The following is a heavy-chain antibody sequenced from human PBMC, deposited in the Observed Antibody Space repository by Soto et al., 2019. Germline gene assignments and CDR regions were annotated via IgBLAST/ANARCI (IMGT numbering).Heavy chain of an antibody. CDR1: GFTFSSYA. CDR2: ISGSGGST. CDR3: AKDKKISSYGYLDY. J-gene: IGHJ4*02. Sequence: GGSLRLSCAASGFTFSSYAMSWVRQAPGKGLEWVSAISGSGGSTYYADSVKGRFTISRDNSKNTLYLQMNSLRAEDTAVYYCAKDKKISSYGYLDYWGQGTLVTVSS. D-gene: IGHD5-18*01. V-gene: IGHV3-23*01.